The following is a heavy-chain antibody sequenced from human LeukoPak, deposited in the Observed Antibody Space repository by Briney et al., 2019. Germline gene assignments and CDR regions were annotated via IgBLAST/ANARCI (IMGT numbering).Heavy chain of an antibody. D-gene: IGHD3-10*01. V-gene: IGHV4-4*02. Sequence: KPSGTLSLTCAVSGGSISSSNRWSWVRQPPGKGLEWIGEIYHSGSTNYNPSLKSRVTISVDTSKNQFSLKLSSVTAADTAVYYCARVVRGVKPLNWYFDLWGRGTLVTVSS. CDR3: ARVVRGVKPLNWYFDL. J-gene: IGHJ2*01. CDR1: GGSISSSNR. CDR2: IYHSGST.